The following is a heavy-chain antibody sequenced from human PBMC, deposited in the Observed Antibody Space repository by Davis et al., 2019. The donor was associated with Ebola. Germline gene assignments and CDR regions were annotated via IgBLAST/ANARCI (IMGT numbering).Heavy chain of an antibody. CDR3: TSTDRTFDY. J-gene: IGHJ4*02. CDR2: ISSNGGST. Sequence: GGSLRLSCSASGFTFSSYAMHWVRQAPGKGLEYVSAISSNGGSTYYADSVKGRFTISRDDSKNTAYLQMNSLKTEDTAVYYCTSTDRTFDYWGQGTLVTVSS. CDR1: GFTFSSYA. V-gene: IGHV3-64*04. D-gene: IGHD1-14*01.